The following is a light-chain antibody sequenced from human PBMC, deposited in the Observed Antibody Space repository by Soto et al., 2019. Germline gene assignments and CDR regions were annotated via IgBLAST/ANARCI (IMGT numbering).Light chain of an antibody. CDR3: QKHDGVPL. V-gene: IGKV1-33*01. J-gene: IGKJ3*01. CDR1: QSISYW. CDR2: DAS. Sequence: DIQMTQSPSTLSASVGDRVTITCRASQSISYWLAWYQQRPGEAPNLLIYDASDLETGVPSRFSGGGSGTFFSFTINSLQPEDIATYYCQKHDGVPLFGPGTKVEIK.